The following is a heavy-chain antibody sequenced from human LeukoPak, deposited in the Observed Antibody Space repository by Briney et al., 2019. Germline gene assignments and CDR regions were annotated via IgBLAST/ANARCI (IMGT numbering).Heavy chain of an antibody. CDR3: PKEIAAAGPVMAV. CDR1: GFPFSTYS. CDR2: ISSSSRYI. Sequence: PGGPLRLSCTVSGFPFSTYSMNWVRQAPGKGLEWVASISSSSRYIYYAAPEKGHSTFTSDNAKNSPYLQMYSLRAENAVFNYSPKEIAAAGPVMAVWGEGTTVTLSS. J-gene: IGHJ6*03. V-gene: IGHV3-21*01. D-gene: IGHD6-13*01.